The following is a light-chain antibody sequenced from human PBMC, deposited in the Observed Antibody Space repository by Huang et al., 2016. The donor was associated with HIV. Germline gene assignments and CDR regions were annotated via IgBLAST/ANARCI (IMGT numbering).Light chain of an antibody. V-gene: IGKV1-39*01. CDR1: QSISSY. J-gene: IGKJ1*01. CDR2: AAS. CDR3: QQSYSSWT. Sequence: DIQMTQSPSSLSASVGDRVTITCRASQSISSYLNWYQQKPGKAPKRLIYAASSLQSVVPSRFSGSGSGTDFTLTISSLQPEDFATYYCQQSYSSWTFGQGTKVEIK.